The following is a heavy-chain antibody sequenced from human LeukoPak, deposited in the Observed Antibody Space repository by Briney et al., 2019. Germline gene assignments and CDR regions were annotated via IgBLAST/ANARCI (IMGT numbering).Heavy chain of an antibody. D-gene: IGHD3-10*02. CDR1: GFTFSSYA. CDR2: ISGDGGNI. V-gene: IGHV3-30*04. Sequence: GGSLRLSCAASGFTFSSYAMHWVRQAPGKGLEWVTFISGDGGNIGYADSVKGRFTISRDNSKNALYLQMNSLRVEDTAMYYCARDVLRGGQGTLVTVSS. J-gene: IGHJ4*02. CDR3: ARDVLR.